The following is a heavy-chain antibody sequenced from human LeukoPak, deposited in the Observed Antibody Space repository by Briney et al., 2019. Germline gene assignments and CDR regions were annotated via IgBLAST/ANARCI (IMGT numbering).Heavy chain of an antibody. D-gene: IGHD2-2*01. V-gene: IGHV3-33*06. Sequence: GGSLRLSCAASGFTFSSYAMHWVRQAPGKGLEWVAVIWFDGTNKWYVDSVKGRFSISRDNSKNTLYLEMNSLRAEDTAVYYCAKGLVVVPAAPNWFDPWGQGTLVTVSS. CDR2: IWFDGTNK. CDR3: AKGLVVVPAAPNWFDP. J-gene: IGHJ5*02. CDR1: GFTFSSYA.